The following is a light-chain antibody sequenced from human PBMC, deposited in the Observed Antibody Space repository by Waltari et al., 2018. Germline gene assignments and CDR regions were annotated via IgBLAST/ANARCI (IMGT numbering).Light chain of an antibody. CDR1: SSDVGGYKY. V-gene: IGLV2-14*01. Sequence: QSALTQPASVSGSPGQSITISCTGSSSDVGGYKYVSWYQQEPGKAPKPIIYEVSNRPSGVSNRFSASTSGNTASLTISGLHAEDEADYYCSSYSSSSSVYVFGTGTKVTVL. CDR3: SSYSSSSSVYV. J-gene: IGLJ1*01. CDR2: EVS.